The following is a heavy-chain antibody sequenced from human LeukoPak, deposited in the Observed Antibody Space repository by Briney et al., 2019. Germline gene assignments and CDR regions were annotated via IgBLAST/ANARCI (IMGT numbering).Heavy chain of an antibody. Sequence: KPSETLSLTCTVSGGSISSYYWSWIRQPPGKGLEWIGYIYYSGSTNYNPSLKSRVTISVDTSKNQFSLKLSSVTAADTAVYYCAKTSAVSTGVFDYWGQGTLVTVSS. CDR2: IYYSGST. J-gene: IGHJ4*02. CDR1: GGSISSYY. CDR3: AKTSAVSTGVFDY. V-gene: IGHV4-59*08. D-gene: IGHD7-27*01.